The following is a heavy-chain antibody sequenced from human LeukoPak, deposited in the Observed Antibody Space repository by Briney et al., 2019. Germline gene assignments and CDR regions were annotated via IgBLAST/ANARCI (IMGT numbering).Heavy chain of an antibody. CDR2: INPSGGST. V-gene: IGHV1-46*01. CDR3: ASFIGYYYYYMDV. J-gene: IGHJ6*03. CDR1: GYTFTRYY. Sequence: ASVKVSCKASGYTFTRYYIHWVRQAPGQGPEWMGMINPSGGSTTYAQRFQGRVTITADKSTSTAYMELSSLRSEDTAVYYCASFIGYYYYYMDVWGKGTTVTVSS.